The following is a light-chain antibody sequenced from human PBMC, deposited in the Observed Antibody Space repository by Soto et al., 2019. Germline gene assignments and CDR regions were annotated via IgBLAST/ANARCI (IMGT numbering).Light chain of an antibody. CDR2: EVS. V-gene: IGLV2-23*02. CDR3: GSYGGSRAV. Sequence: QSVLTQPASVSGSPGQSITISCTGTSSDVGSHNLVSWYQQHPGQAPKLMIYEVSKRPVGVSARFSASKSGNTASLTISGLQAEDEADYYCGSYGGSRAVFGGGTQLTVL. CDR1: SSDVGSHNL. J-gene: IGLJ7*01.